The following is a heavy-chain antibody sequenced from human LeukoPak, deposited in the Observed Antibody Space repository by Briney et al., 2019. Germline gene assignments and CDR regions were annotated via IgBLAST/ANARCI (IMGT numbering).Heavy chain of an antibody. V-gene: IGHV1-2*02. D-gene: IGHD2-2*01. CDR1: GCTFTGYY. CDR2: INPNSGGT. Sequence: ASVKVSCKASGCTFTGYYMHWVRQAPGKGLEWMGWINPNSGGTDYAQKFQGRVTMTRDTSLSTAYMEMSRLRSDDTAVYDGTRATSVVVPAADHYYYGMDVWGQGTTVTVSS. J-gene: IGHJ6*02. CDR3: TRATSVVVPAADHYYYGMDV.